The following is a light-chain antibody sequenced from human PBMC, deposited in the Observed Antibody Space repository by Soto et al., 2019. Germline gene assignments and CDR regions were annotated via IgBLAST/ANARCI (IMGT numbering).Light chain of an antibody. CDR3: CSYAGSYTCV. CDR1: SSDVGAYNF. CDR2: DVS. J-gene: IGLJ2*01. Sequence: QSALTQPRSVSGSPGQSVTISCTGTSSDVGAYNFVSWYQQHPGKAPKLMIYDVSKRPSGVPDRFSGSKSGNTASLTISGPQAEVEDDYSRCSYAGSYTCVFGGGTKVTVL. V-gene: IGLV2-11*01.